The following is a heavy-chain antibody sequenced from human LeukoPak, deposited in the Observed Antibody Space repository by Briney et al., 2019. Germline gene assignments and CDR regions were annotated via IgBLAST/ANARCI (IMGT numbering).Heavy chain of an antibody. J-gene: IGHJ4*02. CDR1: GFTFSSYA. V-gene: IGHV3-23*01. D-gene: IGHD3-10*01. CDR2: ISGSGGST. Sequence: GGSLRLSCAASGFTFSSYAMSWVRQAPGKGLEWVSAISGSGGSTYYVDSVKGRFTISRDNSKNTLYLQMNSLRAEDTAVYYCAKNRYGSGRPSDWWGQGTLVTVSS. CDR3: AKNRYGSGRPSDW.